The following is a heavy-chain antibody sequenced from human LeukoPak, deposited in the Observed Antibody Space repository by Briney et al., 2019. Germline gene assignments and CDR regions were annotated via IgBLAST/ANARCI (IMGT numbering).Heavy chain of an antibody. D-gene: IGHD3-22*01. J-gene: IGHJ4*02. CDR3: ARRPDYYDSSGFLADY. CDR1: GYSFTSYW. V-gene: IGHV5-51*01. CDR2: IYPGDSDT. Sequence: GESLKISCKGSGYSFTSYWIGWVRQMPGKGLEWMGIIYPGDSDTRYSPSFQGQVTISADKSISTAYLQWSSLKASDTAMYYCARRPDYYDSSGFLADYWGRGTLVTVSS.